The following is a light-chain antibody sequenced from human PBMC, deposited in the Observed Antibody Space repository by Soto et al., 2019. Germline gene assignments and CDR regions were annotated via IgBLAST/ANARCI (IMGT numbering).Light chain of an antibody. J-gene: IGLJ3*02. V-gene: IGLV2-14*03. CDR3: SSCRGITALV. CDR2: EVS. CDR1: SSDVGGYNF. Sequence: QSALTQPASVSGSPGQSITISCTGTSSDVGGYNFVSWYQQRPGKAPELMIYEVSNRPSGVSNRFSGSKSGNTASLTISGLQVEDEADYYCSSCRGITALVFGGGTKLTVL.